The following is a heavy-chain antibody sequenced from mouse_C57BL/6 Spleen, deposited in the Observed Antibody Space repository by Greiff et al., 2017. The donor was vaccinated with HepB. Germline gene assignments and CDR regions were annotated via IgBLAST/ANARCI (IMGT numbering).Heavy chain of an antibody. Sequence: VQLQQSGAELARPGASVKLSCKASGYTFTSYGISWVKQRTGQGLEWIGEIYPRSGNTYYNEKFKGKATLTADKSSSTAYMELRSLTSEDSAVYFCAREGVMGTTGAYYYAMDYWGQGTSVTVSS. CDR3: AREGVMGTTGAYYYAMDY. CDR1: GYTFTSYG. D-gene: IGHD2-14*01. J-gene: IGHJ4*01. V-gene: IGHV1-81*01. CDR2: IYPRSGNT.